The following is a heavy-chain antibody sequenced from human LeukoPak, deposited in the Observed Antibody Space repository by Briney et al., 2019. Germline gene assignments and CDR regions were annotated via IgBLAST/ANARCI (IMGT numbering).Heavy chain of an antibody. J-gene: IGHJ4*02. D-gene: IGHD4-11*01. Sequence: SETLSLTCTVWGGSMSRYYWSWMREPRGKGGEGIGYIYYSGSTNYNPSLKSRVTISVDTSKNQFSLKLSSVTAADTAVYYCAGSWGDYSDYDYWGQGTLVTGSS. CDR1: GGSMSRYY. V-gene: IGHV4-59*08. CDR2: IYYSGST. CDR3: AGSWGDYSDYDY.